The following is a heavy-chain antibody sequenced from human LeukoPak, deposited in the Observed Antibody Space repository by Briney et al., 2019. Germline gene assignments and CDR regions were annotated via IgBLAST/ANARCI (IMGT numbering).Heavy chain of an antibody. Sequence: SVKVSCKASGGTFSSYAISWVRQAPGQGLEWMGRIIPILGIANYAQKFQGRVTITADKSTSTAYMELSSLRSEDTAAYYCARVAAAASDAFDIWGQGTMVTVSS. CDR1: GGTFSSYA. V-gene: IGHV1-69*04. D-gene: IGHD6-13*01. J-gene: IGHJ3*02. CDR2: IIPILGIA. CDR3: ARVAAAASDAFDI.